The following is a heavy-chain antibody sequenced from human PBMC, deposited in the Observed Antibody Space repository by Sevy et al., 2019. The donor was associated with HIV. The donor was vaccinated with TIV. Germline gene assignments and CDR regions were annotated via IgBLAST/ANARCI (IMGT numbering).Heavy chain of an antibody. CDR2: IYYSGST. D-gene: IGHD3-3*01. V-gene: IGHV4-61*01. CDR1: GGSVSSGSYY. Sequence: SDTLSLTCTVSGGSVSSGSYYWSWIRQPPGKGLEWIGYIYYSGSTNYNPSLKSRVTISVDTSKNQFSLKLSSVTAADTAVYYCARDGPGYDFWSGYSYYYYYGMDVWGQGTTVTVSS. J-gene: IGHJ6*02. CDR3: ARDGPGYDFWSGYSYYYYYGMDV.